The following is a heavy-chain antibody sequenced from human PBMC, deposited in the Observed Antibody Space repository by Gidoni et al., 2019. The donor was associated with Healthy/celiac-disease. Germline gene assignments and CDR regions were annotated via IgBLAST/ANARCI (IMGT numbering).Heavy chain of an antibody. CDR1: GYTFTSYY. D-gene: IGHD6-13*01. CDR2: INPSGGST. V-gene: IGHV1-46*01. J-gene: IGHJ3*02. Sequence: QVQLVQSGAEVKKPGASVKVSCKASGYTFTSYYMHWGRQAPGQGLEWMGIINPSGGSTSYAQKFQGRVTMTRDTSTSTVYMELSSLRSEDTAVYYCARIGPNSSSWYVGAFDIWGQGTMVTVSS. CDR3: ARIGPNSSSWYVGAFDI.